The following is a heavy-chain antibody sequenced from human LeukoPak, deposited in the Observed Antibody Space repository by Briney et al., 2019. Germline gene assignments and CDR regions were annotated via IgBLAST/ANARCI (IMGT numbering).Heavy chain of an antibody. CDR2: IGGSGTST. Sequence: HPGGSLRLSCAASGFTFTNYAMSWVRQAPEKGLEWVSAIGGSGTSTYYADSVKGRFTISRDNSKNTLYLQMNSLRAEDTAVYYCARERDHRDGYNLDAFDIWGQGTMVTVSS. J-gene: IGHJ3*02. V-gene: IGHV3-23*01. CDR3: ARERDHRDGYNLDAFDI. CDR1: GFTFTNYA. D-gene: IGHD5-24*01.